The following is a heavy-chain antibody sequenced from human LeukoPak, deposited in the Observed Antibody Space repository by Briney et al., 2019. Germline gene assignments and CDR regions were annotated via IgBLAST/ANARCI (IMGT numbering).Heavy chain of an antibody. V-gene: IGHV4-4*02. D-gene: IGHD3-16*01. CDR2: IYYSGST. J-gene: IGHJ6*03. CDR3: AKLGSFYYYMDV. CDR1: GGSISSSNW. Sequence: SETLSLTCAVSGGSISSSNWWSWVRQPPGKGLEWIGSIYYSGSTYYNPSLKSRVTISVDTSKNQFSLKLSSVTAADTAVYYCAKLGSFYYYMDVWGKGTTVTVSS.